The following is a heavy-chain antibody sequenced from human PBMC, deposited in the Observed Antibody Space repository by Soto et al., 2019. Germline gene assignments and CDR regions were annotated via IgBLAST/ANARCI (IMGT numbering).Heavy chain of an antibody. CDR3: ALNYDSSGYWYYFDY. CDR2: IWYDGSNK. J-gene: IGHJ4*02. D-gene: IGHD3-22*01. Sequence: GGSLRLSCAASGFTFSSYGMHWVRQAPGKGLEWVAVIWYDGSNKYYADSVKGRFTISRDNSKNTLYLQMNSLRAEDTAVYYCALNYDSSGYWYYFDYWGQGTLVTVSS. CDR1: GFTFSSYG. V-gene: IGHV3-33*01.